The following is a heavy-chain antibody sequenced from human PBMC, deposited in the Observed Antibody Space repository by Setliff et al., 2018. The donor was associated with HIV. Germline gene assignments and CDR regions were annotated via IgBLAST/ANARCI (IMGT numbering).Heavy chain of an antibody. J-gene: IGHJ6*03. CDR3: ARGDREQLESIHGGVYFYYMNV. CDR1: GYIFSVYL. D-gene: IGHD6-13*01. V-gene: IGHV1-69*13. Sequence: SVKVSCKASGYIFSVYLMHWVRQAPGQGLEWMGGIIPIFGTANYAQKFQGRVTITADESTSTAYMELSSLRSEDTAVYYCARGDREQLESIHGGVYFYYMNVWGKGTTVTVSS. CDR2: IIPIFGTA.